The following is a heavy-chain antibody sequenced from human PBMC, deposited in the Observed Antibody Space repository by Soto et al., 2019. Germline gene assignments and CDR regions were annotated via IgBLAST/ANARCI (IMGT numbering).Heavy chain of an antibody. J-gene: IGHJ5*02. Sequence: SETLSLTCTVSGGSVSSGSFYWSWIRQPPGKGLEWIGYIYYSGSTNYNPSLKSRVTISVDTSKNQFSLKLSSVTAADTAVYYCARGDYCTRTNRYVRATWFDPWGQGTLVTVSS. CDR3: ARGDYCTRTNRYVRATWFDP. CDR2: IYYSGST. D-gene: IGHD2-2*01. V-gene: IGHV4-61*01. CDR1: GGSVSSGSFY.